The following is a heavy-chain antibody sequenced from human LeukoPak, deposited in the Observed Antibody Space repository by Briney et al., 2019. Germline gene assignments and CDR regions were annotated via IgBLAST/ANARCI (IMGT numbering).Heavy chain of an antibody. D-gene: IGHD6-13*01. CDR2: ISGSGGRT. CDR3: VKDSRMAAVGKFDS. J-gene: IGHJ4*02. Sequence: GGSLRLFCAASGSIFRSYAMSWVRLAPGKGLEWISVISGSGGRTDYADSVKGRFTISRDNSKNTLYLQMNSLRAEDTAVYYCVKDSRMAAVGKFDSWGQGTLVTVSS. CDR1: GSIFRSYA. V-gene: IGHV3-23*01.